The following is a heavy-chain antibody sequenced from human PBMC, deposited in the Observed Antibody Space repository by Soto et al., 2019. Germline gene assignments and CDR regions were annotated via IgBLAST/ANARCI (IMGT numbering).Heavy chain of an antibody. CDR1: GFTFTSSA. CDR2: IVVGSGNT. D-gene: IGHD4-17*01. CDR3: AADFDNGSPIYGDYKDC. Sequence: SVKVSCKASGFTFTSSAVQWVRQARGRRLEWIGCIVVGSGNTNYAQKFQERVTITREMSTSTAYMEMSSLRSEDTAVYYCAADFDNGSPIYGDYKDCWGPGTIVTVSS. V-gene: IGHV1-58*01. J-gene: IGHJ4*02.